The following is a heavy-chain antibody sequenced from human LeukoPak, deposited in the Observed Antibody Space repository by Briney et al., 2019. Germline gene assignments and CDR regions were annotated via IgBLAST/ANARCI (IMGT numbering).Heavy chain of an antibody. D-gene: IGHD3-22*01. CDR1: GFTFSSYA. V-gene: IGHV3-23*01. Sequence: GGSLRLSCAASGFTFSSYAMSWVRQAPGEGLGWVSAISGRGGGTYYADSVTGGFTSSRNNSKNKPYLQMNSRGAEDTAVYYCAKVDSGGSYEPFWGQGPLVTVSS. CDR3: AKVDSGGSYEPF. CDR2: ISGRGGGT. J-gene: IGHJ4*02.